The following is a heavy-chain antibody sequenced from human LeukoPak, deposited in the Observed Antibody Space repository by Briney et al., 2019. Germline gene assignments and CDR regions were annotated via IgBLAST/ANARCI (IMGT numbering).Heavy chain of an antibody. CDR2: IYPGDSYT. CDR1: GYSFTSYW. Sequence: GESLKISCKGSGYSFTSYWIAWVRQMPGKGLEWRGIIYPGDSYTTYSPSFQGQVTISADKSISTAYLQWRSLKASDTAMYYCARRSGSDALDIWGQGTMVTVSS. CDR3: ARRSGSDALDI. J-gene: IGHJ3*02. D-gene: IGHD3-10*01. V-gene: IGHV5-51*01.